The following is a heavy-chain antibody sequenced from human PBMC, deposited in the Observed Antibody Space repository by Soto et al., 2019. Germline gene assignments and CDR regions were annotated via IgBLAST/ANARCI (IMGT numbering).Heavy chain of an antibody. J-gene: IGHJ3*02. CDR2: IYYSGST. D-gene: IGHD3-22*01. CDR3: ARRKYYYDSSGYYGADAFDI. V-gene: IGHV4-39*01. Sequence: QLQLQESGPGLVKPSETLSLTCTVSGGSISSSSYYWGWIRQPPGKGLEWIGSIYYSGSTYYNPSLKGRVTISVDTSKNQFSLKLSSVTAADTAVYYCARRKYYYDSSGYYGADAFDIWGQGTMVTVSS. CDR1: GGSISSSSYY.